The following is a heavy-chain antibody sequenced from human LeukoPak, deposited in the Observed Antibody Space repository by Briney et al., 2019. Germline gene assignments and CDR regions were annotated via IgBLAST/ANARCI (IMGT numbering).Heavy chain of an antibody. Sequence: GASVKVSCKASGGTFSSYAISWVRQAPGLGLEWMGIINPSGGSTSYAQKFQGRVTMTRGTSTSTVYMELSSLRSEDTAVYFCARVGYCTGGSCYYLVYWGQGTLVTVSS. CDR1: GGTFSSYA. CDR3: ARVGYCTGGSCYYLVY. J-gene: IGHJ4*02. CDR2: INPSGGST. V-gene: IGHV1-46*01. D-gene: IGHD2-15*01.